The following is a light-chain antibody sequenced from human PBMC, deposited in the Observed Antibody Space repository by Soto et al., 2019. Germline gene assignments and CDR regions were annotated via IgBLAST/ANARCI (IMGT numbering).Light chain of an antibody. V-gene: IGKV1-5*01. CDR1: QSISSW. CDR3: QQYNSNSRT. CDR2: DAS. J-gene: IGKJ1*01. Sequence: DIPMTQSPSTLSASVGDRVIITCRASQSISSWLAWYQQKPGKAPKLLIYDASSLESGVPSRFSGSGSGTEFTLTISSLQSDDFATYYCQQYNSNSRTFGQGTKVEIK.